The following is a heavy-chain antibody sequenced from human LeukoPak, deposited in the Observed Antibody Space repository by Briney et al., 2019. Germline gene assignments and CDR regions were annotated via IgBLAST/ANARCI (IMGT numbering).Heavy chain of an antibody. V-gene: IGHV3-48*03. D-gene: IGHD3-10*01. J-gene: IGHJ4*02. CDR1: GFTFSSYG. CDR3: AREIRGFFDY. CDR2: ISSSGSTI. Sequence: GGSLRLSCAASGFTFSSYGMNWVRQAPGKGLEWVSYISSSGSTIYYADSVKGRLTISRDNAKNSLYLQMNSLRAEDTAVYYCAREIRGFFDYWGQGTLVTVSS.